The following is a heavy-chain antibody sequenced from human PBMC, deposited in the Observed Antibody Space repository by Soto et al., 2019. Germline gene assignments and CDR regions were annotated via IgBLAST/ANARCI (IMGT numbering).Heavy chain of an antibody. CDR2: IRTAGDT. Sequence: GSLSLACASSGFAFSTYDVHWVRQVTGKGLEWVSAIRTAGDTYYPGSVKGRFTISRENAKNSLYLQMDSLRVEDTAVYYCARVKSNGWYYFDNWCQGTLVTVSS. CDR1: GFAFSTYD. CDR3: ARVKSNGWYYFDN. V-gene: IGHV3-13*01. J-gene: IGHJ4*02. D-gene: IGHD6-19*01.